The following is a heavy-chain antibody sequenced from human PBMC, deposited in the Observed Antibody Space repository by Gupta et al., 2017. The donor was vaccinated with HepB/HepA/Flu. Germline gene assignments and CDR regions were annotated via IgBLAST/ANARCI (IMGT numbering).Heavy chain of an antibody. CDR3: ARAEYNWNYLYGMDV. D-gene: IGHD1-7*01. J-gene: IGHJ6*02. CDR2: INHSGST. V-gene: IGHV4-34*01. CDR1: GGSFSGFY. Sequence: QVQLQQWGAGLLKPSETLSLTCAVYGGSFSGFYWNWIRQPPGKGLEWIGEINHSGSTNYNPSLKSRVTISVDTSKNQFSLKVSSVTAADTAVYYCARAEYNWNYLYGMDVWGQGTTVTVSS.